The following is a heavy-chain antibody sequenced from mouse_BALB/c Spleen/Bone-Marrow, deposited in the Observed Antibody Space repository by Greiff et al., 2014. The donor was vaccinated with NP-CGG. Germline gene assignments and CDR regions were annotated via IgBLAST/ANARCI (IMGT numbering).Heavy chain of an antibody. Sequence: VQLKESGAELVKPGASVKLSCTASGFNIKDTYMHWVKQRPEQGLEWIGRIDPANGSFKYDPKFQGKATITADTSSNTAYLQLSSLASEDTAVYCCAHYYYGRRFANWGQGTLVTVSA. CDR2: IDPANGSF. D-gene: IGHD1-1*01. V-gene: IGHV14-3*02. CDR1: GFNIKDTY. CDR3: AHYYYGRRFAN. J-gene: IGHJ3*01.